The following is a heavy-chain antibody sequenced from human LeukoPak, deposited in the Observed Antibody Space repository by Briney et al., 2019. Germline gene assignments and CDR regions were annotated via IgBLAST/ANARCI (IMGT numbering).Heavy chain of an antibody. CDR1: GFTVSSNY. CDR2: IYSGGST. Sequence: PGGSLRLSCAASGFTVSSNYMSWVRQAPGKGLEWVSVIYSGGSTYYADSVKGRFTISRDNSKNTLYLQMNSLRAEDMAVYYCARVLSHGGNGSGSYGLFDYWGQGTLVTVSS. CDR3: ARVLSHGGNGSGSYGLFDY. V-gene: IGHV3-66*01. J-gene: IGHJ4*02. D-gene: IGHD3-10*01.